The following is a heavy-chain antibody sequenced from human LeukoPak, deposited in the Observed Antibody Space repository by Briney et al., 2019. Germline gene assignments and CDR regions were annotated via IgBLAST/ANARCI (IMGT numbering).Heavy chain of an antibody. CDR3: AKTGGDFDY. Sequence: SGGSLRLSCAASGYTFSSYWMSWVRQAPGKGLEWVANIKQGGSEKYYVDSVKGRFTISRDNAKNSLYLQMNSLRAEDTAVYYCAKTGGDFDYWGQGTLVTVSS. J-gene: IGHJ4*02. V-gene: IGHV3-7*03. CDR2: IKQGGSEK. D-gene: IGHD3-16*01. CDR1: GYTFSSYW.